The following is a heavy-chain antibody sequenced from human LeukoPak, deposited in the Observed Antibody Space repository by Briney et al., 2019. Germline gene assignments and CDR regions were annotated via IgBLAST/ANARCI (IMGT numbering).Heavy chain of an antibody. CDR3: ARDRVGSGWPRPFYFEF. D-gene: IGHD6-19*01. CDR1: GYTFTGYY. J-gene: IGHJ4*02. Sequence: ASVKVSCKPSGYTFTGYYIHWVRQAPGQRLEWLGWISPNTGATMFAHKFQVRVSMTRDTSIDTAYLELTSLTADDTALYYCARDRVGSGWPRPFYFEFWGQGTLVTVSS. V-gene: IGHV1-2*02. CDR2: ISPNTGAT.